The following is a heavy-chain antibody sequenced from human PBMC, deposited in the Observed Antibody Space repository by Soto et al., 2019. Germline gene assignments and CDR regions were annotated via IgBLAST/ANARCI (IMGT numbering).Heavy chain of an antibody. CDR2: TRTKANSYTT. CDR1: GFTFSDHY. D-gene: IGHD5-12*01. V-gene: IGHV3-72*01. J-gene: IGHJ4*02. Sequence: GGSLRLACAASGFTFSDHYMDWVRQGPGKGLEWVGRTRTKANSYTTGYAASVKGRFTVSRDDSKNSLYLQMNSVKTEDTAVYYCARDHHRYSVYDYVAYCGEGT. CDR3: ARDHHRYSVYDYVAY.